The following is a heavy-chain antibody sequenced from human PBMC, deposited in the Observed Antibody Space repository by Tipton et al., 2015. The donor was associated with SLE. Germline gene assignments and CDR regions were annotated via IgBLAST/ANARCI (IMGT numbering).Heavy chain of an antibody. CDR2: ISAYNGNT. V-gene: IGHV1-18*01. Sequence: QLVQSGAEVKKPGASVKVSCKASGYTFTSYGISWVRKAPGQGLEWMGWISAYNGNTSYAQKLQGRVTMTTDTSTSTAYMELRSLRADDTAVYYCALRWPDTWTTVYWGQGTLVTVSS. D-gene: IGHD5-12*01. CDR3: ALRWPDTWTTVY. CDR1: GYTFTSYG. J-gene: IGHJ4*02.